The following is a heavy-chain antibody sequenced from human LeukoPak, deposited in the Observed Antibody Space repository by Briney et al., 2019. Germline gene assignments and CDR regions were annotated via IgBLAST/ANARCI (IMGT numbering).Heavy chain of an antibody. CDR1: GGSIISSSFY. V-gene: IGHV4-39*01. CDR3: ARLYYSDSAFDY. J-gene: IGHJ4*01. D-gene: IGHD3-10*01. CDR2: IYSSGSP. Sequence: WETLSLTCTVSGGSIISSSFYWVWIRQPPGRGREWIVSIYSSGSPYYNPSVHSRATISVDTSKKELSLELSSVTAADTSMYYCARLYYSDSAFDYWGQGTLVTVSS.